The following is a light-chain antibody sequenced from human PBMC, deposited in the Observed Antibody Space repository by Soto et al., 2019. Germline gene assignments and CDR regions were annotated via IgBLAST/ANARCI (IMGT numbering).Light chain of an antibody. CDR1: QSISSY. CDR3: QQSYSTPRT. CDR2: AAS. J-gene: IGKJ1*01. V-gene: IGKV1-39*01. Sequence: DIHMTQSPSSLSASVGDRVTITCRASQSISSYLNWHQQKPGKAPKLLIYAASSLQSGVPSRFSGSGSGTDFTLTISSLQPEDFATYYCQQSYSTPRTFGQGTRWIS.